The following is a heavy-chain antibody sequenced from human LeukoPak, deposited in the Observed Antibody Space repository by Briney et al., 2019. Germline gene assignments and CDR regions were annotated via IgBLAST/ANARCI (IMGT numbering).Heavy chain of an antibody. Sequence: GGSLRLSCAASGFTFSSYSMNWVRQAPGKGLEWVSSISSSSSYIYYADSVKGRFTISRDNAKNSLYLQMNSLRAEDTAVYYCARDRGGYCSSTSCSWDVWGKGTTVTVSS. D-gene: IGHD2-2*01. CDR3: ARDRGGYCSSTSCSWDV. J-gene: IGHJ6*04. V-gene: IGHV3-21*01. CDR2: ISSSSSYI. CDR1: GFTFSSYS.